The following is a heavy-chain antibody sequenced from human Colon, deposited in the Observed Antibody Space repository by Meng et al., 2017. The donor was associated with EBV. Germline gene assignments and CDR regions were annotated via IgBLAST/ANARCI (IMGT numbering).Heavy chain of an antibody. CDR2: MYHSGTT. CDR1: GGSISSSYW. D-gene: IGHD5-24*01. CDR3: ATQESRDGHNPY. J-gene: IGHJ4*02. V-gene: IGHV4-4*02. Sequence: QSQRSGPGLAKPSGTLLLTSVASGGSISSSYWWTWVRQSPGKGLEWIGEMYHSGTTNYNPSLKSRVTISMGKSNNQLSLKLNSVTAADTAVYYCATQESRDGHNPYWGQGTLVTVSS.